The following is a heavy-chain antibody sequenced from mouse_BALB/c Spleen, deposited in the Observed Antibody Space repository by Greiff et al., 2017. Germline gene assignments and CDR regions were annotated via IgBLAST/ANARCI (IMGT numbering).Heavy chain of an antibody. V-gene: IGHV1-7*01. J-gene: IGHJ3*01. CDR1: GYTFTSYW. Sequence: VQLQQSGAELAKPGASVKMSCKASGYTFTSYWMHWVKQRPGQGLEWIGYINPSTGYTEYNQKFKDKATLTADKSSSTAYMQLSSLTSEDSAVYYCADGNSWFAYWGQGTLVTVSA. CDR2: INPSTGYT. D-gene: IGHD2-1*01. CDR3: ADGNSWFAY.